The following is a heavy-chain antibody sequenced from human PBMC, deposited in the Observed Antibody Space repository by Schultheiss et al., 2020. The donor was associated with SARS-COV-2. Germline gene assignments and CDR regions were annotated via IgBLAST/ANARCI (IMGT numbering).Heavy chain of an antibody. D-gene: IGHD3-16*01. V-gene: IGHV3-21*01. J-gene: IGHJ4*02. Sequence: GGSLRLSCAASGFTFSSYSMNWVRQAPGKGLEWVSSISSSSSYIYYADSVKGRFTISRDNAKNSLYLQMNSLRAEDTAVYYCARGMITFGGVILGPMDYWGQGTLVTVSS. CDR1: GFTFSSYS. CDR3: ARGMITFGGVILGPMDY. CDR2: ISSSSSYI.